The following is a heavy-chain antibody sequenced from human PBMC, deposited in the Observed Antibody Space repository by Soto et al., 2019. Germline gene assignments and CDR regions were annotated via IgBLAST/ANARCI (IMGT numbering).Heavy chain of an antibody. Sequence: GGSLRLSCAASGFTVSSNYMSWVRQAPGKGLEWVSVIYSGGSTYYADSVKGRFTISRDNSKNTLYLQMNSLRAEDTAVYYCASSLTVAGPREGDWFDPWGQGTLVTVSS. CDR1: GFTVSSNY. V-gene: IGHV3-66*01. CDR2: IYSGGST. CDR3: ASSLTVAGPREGDWFDP. D-gene: IGHD6-19*01. J-gene: IGHJ5*02.